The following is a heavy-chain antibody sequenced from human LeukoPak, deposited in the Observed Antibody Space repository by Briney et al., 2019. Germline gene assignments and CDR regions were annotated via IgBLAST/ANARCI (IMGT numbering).Heavy chain of an antibody. CDR1: GFTFSSYA. Sequence: GGSLRLSCAASGFTFSSYAMSWVRQAPGKGLEWVSVISGLGGSTYYADSVKGRFAISRDNSKNTLWLQMNSLRADDTAMYYCARDVEARTSAAGTFDYWGQGSLVTVSS. D-gene: IGHD6-13*01. V-gene: IGHV3-23*01. CDR2: ISGLGGST. J-gene: IGHJ4*02. CDR3: ARDVEARTSAAGTFDY.